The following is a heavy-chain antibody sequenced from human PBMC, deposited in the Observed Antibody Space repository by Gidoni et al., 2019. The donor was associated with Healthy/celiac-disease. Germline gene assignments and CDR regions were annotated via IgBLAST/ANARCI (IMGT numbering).Heavy chain of an antibody. CDR3: AKDLTIFGVVPEYLDY. J-gene: IGHJ4*02. CDR1: GFTFSSYA. V-gene: IGHV3-23*01. Sequence: EVQLLESGGGLVQPGGSLRLSCAASGFTFSSYAMSWVRQAPGKGLEWVSAISGSGGSTYYADSVKGRFTISRDNSKNTLYLQMNSLRAEDTAVYYCAKDLTIFGVVPEYLDYWGQGTLVTVSS. CDR2: ISGSGGST. D-gene: IGHD3-3*01.